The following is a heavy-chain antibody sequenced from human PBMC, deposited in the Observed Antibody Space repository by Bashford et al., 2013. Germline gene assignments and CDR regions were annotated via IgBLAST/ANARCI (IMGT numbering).Heavy chain of an antibody. CDR1: GGSISSSNW. CDR3: ARDRAELERLRGGWFDP. CDR2: IYHSGST. J-gene: IGHJ5*02. D-gene: IGHD1-1*01. Sequence: SSETLSLTCAVSGGSISSSNWWSWVRQPPGKGLEWIGEIYHSGSTNYNPSLKSRVTISVDKSKNQFSLKLSSVTAADTAVYYCARDRAELERLRGGWFDPWGQGTLVTVSS. V-gene: IGHV4-4*02.